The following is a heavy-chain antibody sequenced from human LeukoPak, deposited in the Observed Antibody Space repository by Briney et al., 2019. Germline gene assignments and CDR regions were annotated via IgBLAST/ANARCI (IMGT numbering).Heavy chain of an antibody. D-gene: IGHD6-13*01. CDR3: VVAAARDAFDI. J-gene: IGHJ3*02. V-gene: IGHV1-24*01. CDR1: GYTLTELS. Sequence: ASVKVSCKVSGYTLTELSLHWVRQAPGKGLEWMGGFDPEDGETIYAQKFQGRVTMTEDTSTDTAYMELSSLRSEDTAVYYCVVAAARDAFDIWGQGTMVTVSS. CDR2: FDPEDGET.